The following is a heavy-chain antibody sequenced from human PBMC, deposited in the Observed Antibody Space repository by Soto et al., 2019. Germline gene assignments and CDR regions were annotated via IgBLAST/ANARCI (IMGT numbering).Heavy chain of an antibody. CDR1: GFSIQTSYF. Sequence: SETLSLTCGVSGFSIQTSYFWGWIRQPPGKGLEWIGLISHSGRAVSHPSFASRATISLDTTNNAFSLTLKSVTAADTAVYYWAGSWSFPPVGVTLDSWGQGTLVTVSS. CDR3: AGSWSFPPVGVTLDS. V-gene: IGHV4-38-2*01. J-gene: IGHJ4*02. D-gene: IGHD3-3*01. CDR2: ISHSGRA.